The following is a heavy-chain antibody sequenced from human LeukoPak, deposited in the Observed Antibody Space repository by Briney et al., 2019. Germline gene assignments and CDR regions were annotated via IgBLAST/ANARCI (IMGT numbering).Heavy chain of an antibody. D-gene: IGHD5-24*01. J-gene: IGHJ4*02. CDR3: ARVNLGAPRWLPFTDFDC. Sequence: ASVRVSGKASGYTFTDDGISWVRQGPGQGLEWVGWISANNGNTNYAQKLQGRVTMTTDTSTSTAYMELRSLRSDDTAVYYCARVNLGAPRWLPFTDFDCWGQGTLVTVSS. V-gene: IGHV1-18*01. CDR2: ISANNGNT. CDR1: GYTFTDDG.